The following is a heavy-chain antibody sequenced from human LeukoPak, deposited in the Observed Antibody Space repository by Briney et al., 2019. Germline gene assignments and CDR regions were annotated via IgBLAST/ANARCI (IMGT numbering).Heavy chain of an antibody. V-gene: IGHV1-69*05. J-gene: IGHJ4*02. CDR3: ARVLRTTQALPFDY. CDR1: GDTFSSYA. D-gene: IGHD1-1*01. CDR2: IIPIFGTA. Sequence: SVKVSCKASGDTFSSYAISWVRQAPGQGLEWMGGIIPIFGTANYAQKFQGRITITTDESTSTVYMELSSLRSEDTAVYYCARVLRTTQALPFDYWGQGTLVTVSS.